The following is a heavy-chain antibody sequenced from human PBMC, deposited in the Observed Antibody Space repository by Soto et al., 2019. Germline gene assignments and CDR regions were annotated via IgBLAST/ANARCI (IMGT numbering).Heavy chain of an antibody. CDR2: INPNSGGT. Sequence: QVQLVQSGAEVKKPGASVKVSCKASGYTFTGYYMHWVRQAPGQGLEWMGWINPNSGGTNYAQKFQGWVTMTRDTSISTAYMELSRLRSDDTALYYCARGLRGHGDYSQLLPDAFDIWGQGTMVTVSS. CDR1: GYTFTGYY. D-gene: IGHD4-17*01. J-gene: IGHJ3*02. V-gene: IGHV1-2*04. CDR3: ARGLRGHGDYSQLLPDAFDI.